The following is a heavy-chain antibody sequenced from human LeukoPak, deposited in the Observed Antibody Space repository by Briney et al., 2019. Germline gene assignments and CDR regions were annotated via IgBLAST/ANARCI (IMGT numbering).Heavy chain of an antibody. CDR3: AKASGVPWADYAFDI. CDR1: GGSISSYY. Sequence: SETLSLTCTVSGGSISSYYWSWIRQPPGKGLEWIGYIYYSGSTNYNPSLKSRVTISVDTSKNQFSLKLSSVTAADTAVYYCAKASGVPWADYAFDIWGQGTMVTVSS. CDR2: IYYSGST. V-gene: IGHV4-59*12. D-gene: IGHD3-10*01. J-gene: IGHJ3*02.